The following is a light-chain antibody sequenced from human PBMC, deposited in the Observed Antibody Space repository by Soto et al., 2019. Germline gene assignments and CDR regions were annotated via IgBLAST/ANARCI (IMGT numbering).Light chain of an antibody. J-gene: IGKJ5*01. Sequence: DIQMTQSPSTLSASVGDRVTITCRASQSISSWLAWYQQKPGKAPKLLIYKASSLESGVPSRFSGSGSGTEFTLTISSLQPEDVATYYCQEYNSAPITFGQGTRLEIK. V-gene: IGKV1-5*03. CDR3: QEYNSAPIT. CDR2: KAS. CDR1: QSISSW.